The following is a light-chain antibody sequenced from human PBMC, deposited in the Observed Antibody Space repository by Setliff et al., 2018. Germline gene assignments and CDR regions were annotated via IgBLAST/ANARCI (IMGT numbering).Light chain of an antibody. V-gene: IGLV2-14*01. CDR1: SSDVGGYNY. Sequence: QPALTQPASVSGSPGQSITISCTGTSSDVGGYNYVSWYQQHPGKAPKLMIYDVSKRPSGVSNRFSGSKSGNTASLTISGLQAEDEADYYCSSYTSSSTPYVFGTWTKVTVL. CDR3: SSYTSSSTPYV. J-gene: IGLJ1*01. CDR2: DVS.